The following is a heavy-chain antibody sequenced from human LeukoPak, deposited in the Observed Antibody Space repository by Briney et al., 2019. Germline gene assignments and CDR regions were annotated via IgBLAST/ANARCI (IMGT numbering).Heavy chain of an antibody. CDR2: VSSNGGST. CDR3: ARGSPPKTVVVNYFDY. V-gene: IGHV3-64*01. J-gene: IGHJ4*02. Sequence: PGGSLRLSCAASGFTFSSYVMHWVRQAPGKGLEYVSAVSSNGGSTYYSNSGKGRFTISRDNSKNTLYLQMGSLRPEDMAVYYCARGSPPKTVVVNYFDYWGQGTLVTVSS. CDR1: GFTFSSYV. D-gene: IGHD4-23*01.